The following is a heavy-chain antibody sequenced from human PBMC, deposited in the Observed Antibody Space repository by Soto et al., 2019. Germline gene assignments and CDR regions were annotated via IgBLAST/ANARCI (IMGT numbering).Heavy chain of an antibody. D-gene: IGHD2-2*01. Sequence: ASVKVSCKASGFTFTSSAVQWVRQARGQRLEWIGWIVVGSGNTNYAQKFQERVTITRDMSTSTAYMELSSLRSEDTAVYYCAAGRMLVPAATNDYWGQGTLVTVSS. CDR1: GFTFTSSA. J-gene: IGHJ4*02. V-gene: IGHV1-58*01. CDR2: IVVGSGNT. CDR3: AAGRMLVPAATNDY.